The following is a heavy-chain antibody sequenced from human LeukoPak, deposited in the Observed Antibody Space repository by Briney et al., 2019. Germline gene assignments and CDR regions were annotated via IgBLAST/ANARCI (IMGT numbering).Heavy chain of an antibody. D-gene: IGHD3-10*01. CDR3: ARSGGRLLGLVRAFDI. Sequence: PSETLSLTCTVSGGSISSGGYYWSWIRQHPGKGLEWIGYIYYSGSTYYNPSLKSRVTISVDTSKNQFSLKLSSVTAADTAVYYCARSGGRLLGLVRAFDIWGQGTMVTVSS. CDR1: GGSISSGGYY. V-gene: IGHV4-31*03. J-gene: IGHJ3*02. CDR2: IYYSGST.